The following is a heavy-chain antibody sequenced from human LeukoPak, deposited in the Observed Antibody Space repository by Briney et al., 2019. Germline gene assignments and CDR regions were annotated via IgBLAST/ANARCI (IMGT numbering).Heavy chain of an antibody. V-gene: IGHV3-48*04. CDR3: AKAMTTVTTYDPFDY. Sequence: GGSLRLSCAASGFTFSSYSMNWVRQAPGKGLEWVSYISSSSSTIYYADSVKGRFTISRDNSKNSLYLQMNSLRAEDTALYYCAKAMTTVTTYDPFDYWGQGTLVTVSS. CDR2: ISSSSSTI. J-gene: IGHJ4*02. CDR1: GFTFSSYS. D-gene: IGHD4-11*01.